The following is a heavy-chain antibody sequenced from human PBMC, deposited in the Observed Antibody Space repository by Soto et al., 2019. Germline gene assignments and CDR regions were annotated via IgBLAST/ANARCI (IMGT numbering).Heavy chain of an antibody. J-gene: IGHJ4*02. Sequence: SVKVSCKASGGTFSSYAISWVRQAPGQGLEWMGGIIPIFGTANYAQKFQGRVTITADESTSTAYMELSSLRSEDTAVYYCARDPPSGTEGFDYWGQGTLVTVSS. V-gene: IGHV1-69*13. CDR1: GGTFSSYA. CDR3: ARDPPSGTEGFDY. CDR2: IIPIFGTA. D-gene: IGHD5-12*01.